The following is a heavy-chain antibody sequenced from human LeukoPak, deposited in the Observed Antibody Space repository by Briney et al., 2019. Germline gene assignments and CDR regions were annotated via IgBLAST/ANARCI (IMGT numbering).Heavy chain of an antibody. Sequence: GGSLRLSCAASGFTFSSYAMHWVRQAPGKGLEWVAVISYDGSNKYYADSVKGRFTISRDNSKNTLYLQMNSLRAEDTAVYYCAKIGGTAAGQWDYWGQGTLVTVSS. J-gene: IGHJ4*02. CDR2: ISYDGSNK. CDR1: GFTFSSYA. CDR3: AKIGGTAAGQWDY. D-gene: IGHD6-13*01. V-gene: IGHV3-30-3*02.